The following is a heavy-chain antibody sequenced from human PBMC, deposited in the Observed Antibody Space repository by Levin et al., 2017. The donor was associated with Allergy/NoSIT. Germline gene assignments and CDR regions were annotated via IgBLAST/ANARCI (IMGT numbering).Heavy chain of an antibody. CDR1: GFNFKNYA. Sequence: ASVKVSCAASGFNFKNYAMSWVRQVPVKGLEWISGISGSGGTANYADSVRERFSISRDNSKNELYLFMHNLRADDTAIYYCAKDLSSSRGWNYGDSWGQGIVVNVSS. D-gene: IGHD6-19*01. J-gene: IGHJ4*02. CDR2: ISGSGGTA. CDR3: AKDLSSSRGWNYGDS. V-gene: IGHV3-23*01.